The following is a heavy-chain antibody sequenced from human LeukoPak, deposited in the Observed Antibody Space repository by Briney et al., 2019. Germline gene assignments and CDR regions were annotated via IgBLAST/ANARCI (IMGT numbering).Heavy chain of an antibody. Sequence: GGSLRLSCAASGFTFSSYSMNWVRQAPGKGLEWVSSISSSSSYIYYADSVKGRFTISRDNAKNSLYLQTNSLRAEDTAVYYCARDLEQQLVRLDYWGQGTLVTVSS. V-gene: IGHV3-21*01. CDR3: ARDLEQQLVRLDY. J-gene: IGHJ4*02. CDR2: ISSSSSYI. D-gene: IGHD6-13*01. CDR1: GFTFSSYS.